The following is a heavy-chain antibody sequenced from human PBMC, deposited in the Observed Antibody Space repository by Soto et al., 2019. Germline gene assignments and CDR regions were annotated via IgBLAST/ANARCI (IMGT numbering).Heavy chain of an antibody. V-gene: IGHV2-5*02. D-gene: IGHD6-19*01. Sequence: QITLKESGPTLVKPTQTLTLTCTFSGFSLSTSGVGVGWIRQPPGKALEWLALIYWDDDKRYSPSLKSRLTITKDTSKNQVVLTMTNMDPVDTATYYCAHSGAVAGPLDAEYFQHWGQGTLVTVSS. CDR2: IYWDDDK. CDR1: GFSLSTSGVG. CDR3: AHSGAVAGPLDAEYFQH. J-gene: IGHJ1*01.